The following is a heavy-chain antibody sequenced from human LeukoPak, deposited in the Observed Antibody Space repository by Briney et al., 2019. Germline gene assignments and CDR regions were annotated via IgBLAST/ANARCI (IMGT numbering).Heavy chain of an antibody. Sequence: GGSLRLSCAASEFTFSSYEMNWVRQAPGKGPEWISYIDSSGSIKYYADSVKGRFTISRDNAKNSLYLQMNSLRVEDTAVYYCARDGSSWSREIDYWGQGTLVTVSS. CDR2: IDSSGSIK. V-gene: IGHV3-48*03. D-gene: IGHD6-13*01. J-gene: IGHJ4*02. CDR3: ARDGSSWSREIDY. CDR1: EFTFSSYE.